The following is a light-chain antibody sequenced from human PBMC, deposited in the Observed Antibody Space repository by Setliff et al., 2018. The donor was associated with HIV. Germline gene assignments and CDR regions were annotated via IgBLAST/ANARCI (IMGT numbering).Light chain of an antibody. V-gene: IGLV2-14*03. CDR3: SSYSINNLYV. CDR2: NVD. CDR1: SSDIGSSNF. Sequence: SALAQPASVSGSPGQSITISCTGTSSDIGSSNFVSWYQQHPGKAPKVMIYNVDKRPSGVSNRFSGSKSGNTASLTISGLQTEDEADYYCSSYSINNLYVFATGTKVT. J-gene: IGLJ1*01.